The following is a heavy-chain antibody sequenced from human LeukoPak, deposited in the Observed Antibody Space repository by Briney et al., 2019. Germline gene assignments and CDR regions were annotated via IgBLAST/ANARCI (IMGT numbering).Heavy chain of an antibody. Sequence: SVKVSCKASGGTFSSYATSWVRQAPGQGLEWMGRIIPIFGTANYAQKFQGRVTITTDESTSTAYMELSSLRSEDTAVYYCASPTYYYDSSGYYYAFDTWGQGTMVTVSS. J-gene: IGHJ3*02. V-gene: IGHV1-69*05. CDR2: IIPIFGTA. D-gene: IGHD3-22*01. CDR3: ASPTYYYDSSGYYYAFDT. CDR1: GGTFSSYA.